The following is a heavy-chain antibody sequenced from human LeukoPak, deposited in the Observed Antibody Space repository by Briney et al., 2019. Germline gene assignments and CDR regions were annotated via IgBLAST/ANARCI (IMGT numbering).Heavy chain of an antibody. CDR2: ISYDGSNN. Sequence: GGSLRLSCAAWRFIFSSYGMHWVRQAPGKGLEWVAAISYDGSNNNYADSVKGRFTISRDNSKNTLCLQMNSLRGEDTAVYYCAREITFGGVIVQPFDFWGQGTLVTVSS. CDR1: RFIFSSYG. V-gene: IGHV3-30*03. CDR3: AREITFGGVIVQPFDF. D-gene: IGHD3-16*02. J-gene: IGHJ4*02.